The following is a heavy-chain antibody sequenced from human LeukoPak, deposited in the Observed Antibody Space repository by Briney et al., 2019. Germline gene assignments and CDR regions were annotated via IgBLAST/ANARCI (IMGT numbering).Heavy chain of an antibody. CDR2: IKSKTDGGTT. CDR1: GFTFSNAC. CDR3: TTDDATIRY. Sequence: GGTLRLSCAVSGFTFSNACMSWVRHPQPQGLEWVGRIKSKTDGGTTDYASPVKGRFTISKDYSKNTLYLQMNSLKAEDTAVYYCTTDDATIRYWGQGTLVTVSS. V-gene: IGHV3-15*01. D-gene: IGHD2-2*01. J-gene: IGHJ4*02.